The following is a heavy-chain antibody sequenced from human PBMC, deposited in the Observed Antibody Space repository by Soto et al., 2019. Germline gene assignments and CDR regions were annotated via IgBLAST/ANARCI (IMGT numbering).Heavy chain of an antibody. CDR2: IYYSGST. Sequence: SETLSLTCTVSGGSISSYYWSWIRQPPGKGLEWIGYIYYSGSTNYNPSLKSRVTISVDTSKNQFSLKLSSVTAADTAVYHCATIKYYYDGSGSSWFDPWGQGTLVTVSS. CDR3: ATIKYYYDGSGSSWFDP. CDR1: GGSISSYY. D-gene: IGHD3-22*01. V-gene: IGHV4-59*01. J-gene: IGHJ5*02.